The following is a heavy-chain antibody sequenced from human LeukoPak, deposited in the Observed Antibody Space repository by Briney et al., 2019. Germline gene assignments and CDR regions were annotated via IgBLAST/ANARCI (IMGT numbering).Heavy chain of an antibody. CDR1: GYTFTSYG. V-gene: IGHV1-18*01. Sequence: ASVKVTCTASGYTFTSYGISWFRQAPGKGLEWLAGITAYRGNTNYAQKLQGRVTMTTDTSTSTAYMELRSLRSDDTAVYYCARGAIVVVPAALNYYYYMDVWGKGTTVTISS. CDR3: ARGAIVVVPAALNYYYYMDV. J-gene: IGHJ6*03. CDR2: ITAYRGNT. D-gene: IGHD2-2*01.